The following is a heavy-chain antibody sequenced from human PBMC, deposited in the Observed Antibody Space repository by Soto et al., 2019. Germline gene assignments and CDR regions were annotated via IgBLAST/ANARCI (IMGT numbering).Heavy chain of an antibody. Sequence: SVKVSCKASGGTFSSYAISWVRQAPGQGLEWMGGIIPIFGTANYARKFQGRVTITADKSTSTAYMELSSLRSEDTAVYYCARERSNHDAFDIWGQGTMVTVSS. CDR2: IIPIFGTA. CDR1: GGTFSSYA. J-gene: IGHJ3*02. CDR3: ARERSNHDAFDI. V-gene: IGHV1-69*06. D-gene: IGHD4-4*01.